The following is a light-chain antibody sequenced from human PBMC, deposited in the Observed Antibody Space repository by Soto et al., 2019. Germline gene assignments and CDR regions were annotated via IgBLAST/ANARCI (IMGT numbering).Light chain of an antibody. CDR2: WAS. CDR1: QSVLYSSNNKSY. CDR3: QQYYSTPPT. J-gene: IGKJ1*01. Sequence: DIVMTQSPDPRAASLGERATNNCKSSQSVLYSSNNKSYLAWYQQKPGQPPKLLIYWASTRESGVPDRFSGSGSGTDVTLTISSLQAEDVAVYYGQQYYSTPPTFGQGTKVEIK. V-gene: IGKV4-1*01.